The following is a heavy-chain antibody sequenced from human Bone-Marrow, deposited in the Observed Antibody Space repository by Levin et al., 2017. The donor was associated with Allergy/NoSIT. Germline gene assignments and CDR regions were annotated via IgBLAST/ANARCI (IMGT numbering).Heavy chain of an antibody. V-gene: IGHV3-30*03. D-gene: IGHD2-15*01. J-gene: IGHJ1*01. Sequence: GGSLRLSCAASGFTFSSYGMHWVRQAPGKGLEWVAVISYDGSNKYYADSVKGRFTISRDNSKNTLYLQMNSLRAEDTAVYYCAIRYCSGGSCYSEYFQHWGQGTLVTVSS. CDR1: GFTFSSYG. CDR2: ISYDGSNK. CDR3: AIRYCSGGSCYSEYFQH.